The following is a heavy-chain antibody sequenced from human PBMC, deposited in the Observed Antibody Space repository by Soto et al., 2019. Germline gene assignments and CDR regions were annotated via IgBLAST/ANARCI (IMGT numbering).Heavy chain of an antibody. V-gene: IGHV3-48*01. CDR3: TGGGVTSGRGY. CDR1: GLIFGGQS. Sequence: EVQLVESGGDLVQPGGSLRLSCVGSGLIFGGQSMNWVRQAPGKGLEWIAFIQNTGATVYYADSVKGRFTISRDNAKDSLYLQMDSLRLEDTAGYYCTGGGVTSGRGYWGEGTLVTVS. CDR2: IQNTGATV. J-gene: IGHJ4*02. D-gene: IGHD1-26*01.